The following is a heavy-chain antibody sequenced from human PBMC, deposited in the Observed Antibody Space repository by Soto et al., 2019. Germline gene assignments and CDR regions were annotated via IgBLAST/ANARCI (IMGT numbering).Heavy chain of an antibody. CDR2: INPKSGGT. Sequence: QVQLVQSGAEVKNLGASVKVSCEASGYTFSGYYMHWVRQAPGQGLEWMGWINPKSGGTYYAQKFQGWVTMTTDTSINTAYMELSRLRSDDTAVYYCARDVTRTQDCTNGVCYYYYYNMDVWGQGTTVTVSS. J-gene: IGHJ6*02. V-gene: IGHV1-2*04. CDR1: GYTFSGYY. CDR3: ARDVTRTQDCTNGVCYYYYYNMDV. D-gene: IGHD2-8*01.